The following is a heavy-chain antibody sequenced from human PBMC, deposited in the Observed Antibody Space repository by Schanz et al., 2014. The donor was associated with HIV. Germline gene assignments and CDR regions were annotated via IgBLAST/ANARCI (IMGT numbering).Heavy chain of an antibody. J-gene: IGHJ6*02. Sequence: QVQLHQWGAGLLKPSETLSLTCAVYGGSFSAYYWSWIRQHPGKGLEWIGYIYYSGSTYYNPSLKSRVTMSVDTSENHSSLKLSSATVADTAVYYCARGEGYYYDSSGFPLASGMDVWGQGTTVTVSS. CDR2: IYYSGST. CDR3: ARGEGYYYDSSGFPLASGMDV. CDR1: GGSFSAYY. D-gene: IGHD3-22*01. V-gene: IGHV4-34*01.